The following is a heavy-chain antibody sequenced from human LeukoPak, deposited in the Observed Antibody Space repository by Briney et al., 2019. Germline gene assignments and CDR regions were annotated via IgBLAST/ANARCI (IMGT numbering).Heavy chain of an antibody. V-gene: IGHV1-8*01. CDR2: MNPNSGNT. D-gene: IGHD3-9*01. CDR3: ARGQYYDILTGYYMGYYYYYMDV. J-gene: IGHJ6*03. CDR1: GYTFTSYD. Sequence: ASVKVSCKASGYTFTSYDINWVRQATGQGLEWMGWMNPNSGNTGYAQKFQGRVTMTRNTSISTAYMELSSLRSEDTAVYYCARGQYYDILTGYYMGYYYYYMDVWGKGTTVTISS.